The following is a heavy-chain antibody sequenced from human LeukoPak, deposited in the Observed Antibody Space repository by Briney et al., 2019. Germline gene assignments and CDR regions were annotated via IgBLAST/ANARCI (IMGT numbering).Heavy chain of an antibody. CDR2: IKPDGSYT. V-gene: IGHV3-74*01. Sequence: GGSLRLSCAASGFPFSGYWMYWLRQAPGKGMVWVSRIKPDGSYTSYADFVKGRFTTSRDNAKNTLYLQLSSLRAEDTAVYYCAKDQDWPTAMITNWGQGTLVTVSS. J-gene: IGHJ4*02. D-gene: IGHD5-18*01. CDR3: AKDQDWPTAMITN. CDR1: GFPFSGYW.